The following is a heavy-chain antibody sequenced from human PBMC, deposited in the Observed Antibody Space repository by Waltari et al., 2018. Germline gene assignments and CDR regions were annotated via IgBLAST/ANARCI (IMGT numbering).Heavy chain of an antibody. J-gene: IGHJ3*02. Sequence: QVQLQESGPGLVQPSGTLSTTCAVSGGSISSSTWWSWVRQPPGKGPEWIGEIYHSGCTNYNPSLKSRVTISVDKSKNQFSLKLSSLTASDTAVYYCARDPVLAYCGGDCSEAGDAFDIWGQGTMVTVSS. D-gene: IGHD2-21*01. CDR2: IYHSGCT. V-gene: IGHV4-4*02. CDR1: GGSISSSTW. CDR3: ARDPVLAYCGGDCSEAGDAFDI.